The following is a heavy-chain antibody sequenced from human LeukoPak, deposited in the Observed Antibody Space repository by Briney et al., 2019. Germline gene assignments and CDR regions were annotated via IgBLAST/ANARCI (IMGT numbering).Heavy chain of an antibody. Sequence: PGGSLRLSCAASGFTFNNAWMNWVRQAPGKGLEWVGRVKTRTDGETTDHSAPVKGRFIISRDDSKNTLYLQMNSLMTEDTAVYCTSRVATTNDYWGQGTLVTASS. CDR1: GFTFNNAW. J-gene: IGHJ4*02. CDR3: TSRVATTNDY. D-gene: IGHD5-24*01. V-gene: IGHV3-15*01. CDR2: VKTRTDGETT.